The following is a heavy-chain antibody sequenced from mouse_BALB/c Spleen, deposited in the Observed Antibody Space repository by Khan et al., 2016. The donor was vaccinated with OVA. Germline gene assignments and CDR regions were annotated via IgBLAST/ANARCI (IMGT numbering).Heavy chain of an antibody. D-gene: IGHD3-1*01. V-gene: IGHV1-53*01. J-gene: IGHJ3*01. CDR1: GYTFTSYQ. CDR3: IRGGYGAFAY. CDR2: ITPSNGGT. Sequence: VQLQESGPELVKPGASVRLSCKASGYTFTSYQMYWVKQRPGQGIEWIGRITPSNGGTNLNEKFKSKATLTVDESSSTAFMQLSSLTSEDSAVDSGIRGGYGAFAYWGQGTLVTVSA.